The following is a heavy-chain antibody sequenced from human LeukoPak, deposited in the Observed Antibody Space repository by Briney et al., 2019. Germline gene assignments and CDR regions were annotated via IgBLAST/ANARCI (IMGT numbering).Heavy chain of an antibody. CDR3: ARAGDRWDYYYYYMDV. D-gene: IGHD7-27*01. CDR1: GYTFTSYY. J-gene: IGHJ6*03. CDR2: INPSGGST. V-gene: IGHV1-46*01. Sequence: GASVKVSCKPSGYTFTSYYMHWVRQAPGQGLEWMGIINPSGGSTSYAQKFQGRVTMTRDTSTSTVYMELSSLRSEDTAVYYCARAGDRWDYYYYYMDVWGKGTTVTVSS.